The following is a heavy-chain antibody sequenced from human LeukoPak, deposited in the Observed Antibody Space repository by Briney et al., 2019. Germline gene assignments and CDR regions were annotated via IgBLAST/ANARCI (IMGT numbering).Heavy chain of an antibody. V-gene: IGHV3-7*02. CDR1: GFTFGSYW. CDR3: MMSLTAHYYYGLDV. J-gene: IGHJ6*02. D-gene: IGHD2-21*02. Sequence: PGGSLRLSCAASGFTFGSYWMSWVRQAPGKGLEWVANIKQDGSEKYYVDSVKGRFTISRDNAKNSLFPQMNSLRADDTAVYHCMMSLTAHYYYGLDVWGQGTTVTVSS. CDR2: IKQDGSEK.